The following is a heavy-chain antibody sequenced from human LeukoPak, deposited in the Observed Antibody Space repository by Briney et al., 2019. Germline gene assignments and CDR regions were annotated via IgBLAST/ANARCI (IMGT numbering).Heavy chain of an antibody. V-gene: IGHV4-30-2*01. CDR1: GGSISSGGYS. CDR2: MYHSRST. D-gene: IGHD3-9*01. Sequence: SEALSLTCAVSGGSISSGGYSWSWIRQPPGKGLEWIGSMYHSRSTYYNPSLKSRVTISVDRSRNQFSLKLTSVTAADTAVYYCARPSYDILTGSPDAFDIWGQGTMVTVSS. CDR3: ARPSYDILTGSPDAFDI. J-gene: IGHJ3*02.